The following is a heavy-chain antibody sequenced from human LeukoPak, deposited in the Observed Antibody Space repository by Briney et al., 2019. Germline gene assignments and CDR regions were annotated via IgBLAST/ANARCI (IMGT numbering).Heavy chain of an antibody. D-gene: IGHD1-26*01. Sequence: PSETLSLTCDVSGYSISISYYWGWIRQPPGKGLEWIGSIYHSGSTYYNPSLKSRVTISVDTSKNQFSLKLSSVTAADTAVYYCARDSRASGIFDYWGQGTLVTVSS. CDR2: IYHSGST. V-gene: IGHV4-38-2*02. CDR1: GYSISISYY. CDR3: ARDSRASGIFDY. J-gene: IGHJ4*02.